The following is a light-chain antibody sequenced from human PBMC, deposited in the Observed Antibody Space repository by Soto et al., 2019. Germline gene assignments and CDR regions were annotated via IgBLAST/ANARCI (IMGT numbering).Light chain of an antibody. CDR1: QSVSTY. CDR3: QQRINWPLT. Sequence: ETVLTQSPATLSLSPGERAILSCRASQSVSTYLAWYQQKPGQAPRLLIYDAVNRATGIPARFSGSGSGTDFTLIIDGLEPEDFAVYYCQQRINWPLTFGGGTKVDIK. J-gene: IGKJ4*01. CDR2: DAV. V-gene: IGKV3-11*01.